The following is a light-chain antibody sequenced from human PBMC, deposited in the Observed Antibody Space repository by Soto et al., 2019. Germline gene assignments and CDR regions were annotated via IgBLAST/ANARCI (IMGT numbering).Light chain of an antibody. CDR1: QSVSSN. Sequence: ETVMTPSPATLSVSPGERATLSCRASQSVSSNLAWFQQKPGQAPRLLIYGASTTATGIPARFSGSGSGTEFILTISSLQSEDFAVYYCQQYNNWPLSFGGGTKVEIK. CDR3: QQYNNWPLS. V-gene: IGKV3-15*01. CDR2: GAS. J-gene: IGKJ4*01.